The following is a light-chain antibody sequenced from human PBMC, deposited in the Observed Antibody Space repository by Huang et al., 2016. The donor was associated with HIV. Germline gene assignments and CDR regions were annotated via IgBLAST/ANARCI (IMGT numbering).Light chain of an antibody. Sequence: EIVMTQSPATLSVSPGETATLSCRASQNINTHLAWYQQKPGQSPRLLIYDESTRATGTPARFSGSGSGTDFTLTISNLQSEDFAVYYCQQSNDWPPYTFGQGTKL. CDR3: QQSNDWPPYT. J-gene: IGKJ2*01. CDR1: QNINTH. V-gene: IGKV3D-15*01. CDR2: DES.